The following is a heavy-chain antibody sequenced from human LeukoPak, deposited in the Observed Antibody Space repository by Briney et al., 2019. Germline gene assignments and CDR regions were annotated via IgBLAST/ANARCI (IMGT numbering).Heavy chain of an antibody. CDR1: GFTFSDYT. CDR2: LPPDGSYQ. J-gene: IGHJ4*02. V-gene: IGHV3-30*04. Sequence: GRSLRLSCAASGFTFSDYTMQWVRQAPGKGLEWVALLPPDGSYQYYADSLKGRFTISRDNFKNALYLQMNSLRAEDTAVYYCARDGGVSGYGLLDYWGQGTLVTVSS. D-gene: IGHD5-12*01. CDR3: ARDGGVSGYGLLDY.